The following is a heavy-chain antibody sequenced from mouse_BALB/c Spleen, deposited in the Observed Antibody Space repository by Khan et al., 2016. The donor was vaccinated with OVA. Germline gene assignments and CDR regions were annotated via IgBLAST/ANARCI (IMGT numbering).Heavy chain of an antibody. CDR2: ISAGGIFT. Sequence: EVELVESGGGLVKPGGSLKLSCAASGFTFSDYYMYWVRQTPEKRLEWVATISAGGIFTYYFDSVTGRFTISRDNATNNLYLQMTSLKSEDSAMYYCARAHCRYDERVASWGQGTPVTVSA. CDR1: GFTFSDYY. D-gene: IGHD2-14*01. V-gene: IGHV5-4*02. J-gene: IGHJ3*01. CDR3: ARAHCRYDERVAS.